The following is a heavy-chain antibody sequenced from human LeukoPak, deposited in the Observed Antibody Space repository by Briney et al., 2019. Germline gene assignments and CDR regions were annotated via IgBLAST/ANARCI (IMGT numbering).Heavy chain of an antibody. CDR2: ISGYNGNT. D-gene: IGHD6-19*01. CDR3: AREEVRRAVAGYFDY. Sequence: ASVKVSCKASGYSFSSYGISWVRQAPVQGLEWMRWISGYNGNTNYAQKLQGRVTMTTDTSTSTAYMELRSLRSDDTAVYYCAREEVRRAVAGYFDYRGQGTLVPVSS. CDR1: GYSFSSYG. V-gene: IGHV1-18*01. J-gene: IGHJ4*02.